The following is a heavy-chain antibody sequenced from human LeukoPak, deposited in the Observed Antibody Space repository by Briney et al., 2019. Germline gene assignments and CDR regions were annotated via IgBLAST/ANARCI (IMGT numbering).Heavy chain of an antibody. V-gene: IGHV1-69*13. Sequence: ASVKVFCKASGGTFSSYAISWVRQAPGQGLEWMGGIIPIFGTANYAQKFQGRVTITADESTSTAYMELSSLRSEDTAVYYCARDGGVVPAAWDGFDFWGQGTMVTVSS. CDR3: ARDGGVVPAAWDGFDF. CDR1: GGTFSSYA. J-gene: IGHJ3*01. CDR2: IIPIFGTA. D-gene: IGHD2-2*01.